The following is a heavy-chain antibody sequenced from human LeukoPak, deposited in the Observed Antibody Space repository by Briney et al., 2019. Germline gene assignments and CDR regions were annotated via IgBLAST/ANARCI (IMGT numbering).Heavy chain of an antibody. CDR3: AKDYHGSSWYPYYFDY. D-gene: IGHD6-13*01. CDR1: GFTLSNYW. V-gene: IGHV3-7*03. Sequence: GGSLRLSCAASGFTLSNYWMTWIRQAPGKGLEWVGHNKEDGTFKDYVDSVKGRFTISRDNTKNSLFLQLNSLRAEDTAVYYCAKDYHGSSWYPYYFDYWGQGTLVTVSS. CDR2: NKEDGTFK. J-gene: IGHJ4*02.